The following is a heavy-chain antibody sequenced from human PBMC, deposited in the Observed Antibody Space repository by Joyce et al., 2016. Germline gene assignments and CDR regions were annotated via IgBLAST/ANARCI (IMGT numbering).Heavy chain of an antibody. D-gene: IGHD3-10*01. V-gene: IGHV4-30-2*01. J-gene: IGHJ4*02. Sequence: QLQLQESGSGLVKPSQTLSLTCAVSGASVSSGGYSWSWIRQPPGKGLEWIGYSYHNESTDYNPSLKSRVTISVDRSKNQCSLKLASVTAADTAVYYCASGFNFKGRSFFDYWGQGALVTVSS. CDR2: SYHNEST. CDR3: ASGFNFKGRSFFDY. CDR1: GASVSSGGYS.